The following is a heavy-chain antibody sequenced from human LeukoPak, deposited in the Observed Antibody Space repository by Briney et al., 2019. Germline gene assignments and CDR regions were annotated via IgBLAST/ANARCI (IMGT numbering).Heavy chain of an antibody. CDR2: ISWNSGKI. D-gene: IGHD2-21*01. CDR1: GFIFDDYA. J-gene: IGHJ3*02. CDR3: ARDESGDNDAFDI. Sequence: GGSLRLSCAASGFIFDDYAMHWVRQVPGKGLEWVSGISWNSGKIDYADSVKGRFTISRDDAKNTLFLQMNSLRVEDTAVYYCARDESGDNDAFDIWGQGTMVTVSS. V-gene: IGHV3-9*01.